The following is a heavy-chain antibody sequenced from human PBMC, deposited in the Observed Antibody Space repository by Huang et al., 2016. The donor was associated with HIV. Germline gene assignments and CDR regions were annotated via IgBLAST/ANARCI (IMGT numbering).Heavy chain of an antibody. J-gene: IGHJ4*02. D-gene: IGHD3-22*01. V-gene: IGHV3-33*04. CDR3: ARGDYYDSSGYHPGYFDY. Sequence: VQLIESGGGVVQPGKSLRLSCATSGFILSNYGMHWVRQAPGKGVKWVAFRRKDGMKKNYADSVRGRFTVGRDNGNNTLFLQMRSLGVDDTAVYYCARGDYYDSSGYHPGYFDYWGQGILVTVSS. CDR1: GFILSNYG. CDR2: RRKDGMKK.